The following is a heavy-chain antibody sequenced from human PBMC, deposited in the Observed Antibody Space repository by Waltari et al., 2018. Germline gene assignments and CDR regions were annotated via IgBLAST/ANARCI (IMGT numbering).Heavy chain of an antibody. J-gene: IGHJ4*02. CDR1: GYTFTGTY. V-gene: IGHV1-2*04. Sequence: QVQLVQSGAEVKKPGASVQVSCKTSGYTFTGTYIHWERRAPGQGLEWMGWMNTNNGGTNYAQKFPGSITMTKDTSISTAYLELTRPTSDDTAVYYCARSPEQWLASFDYWGQGALVTVSS. CDR3: ARSPEQWLASFDY. D-gene: IGHD6-19*01. CDR2: MNTNNGGT.